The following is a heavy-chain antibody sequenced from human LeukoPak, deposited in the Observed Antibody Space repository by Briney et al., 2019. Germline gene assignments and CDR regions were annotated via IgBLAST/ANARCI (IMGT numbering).Heavy chain of an antibody. V-gene: IGHV4-39*01. J-gene: IGHJ4*02. CDR3: ARGGYSSGSDYDY. CDR1: GGSISSSSSY. Sequence: SETLSLTCTVSGGSISSSSSYWGWIRQPPGKGLEWIGSIYYSGSTYYNPSLKSRVTLSVDTSKNQFSLKLSSVTAADTAVYYCARGGYSSGSDYDYWGQGTLVTVSS. CDR2: IYYSGST. D-gene: IGHD6-19*01.